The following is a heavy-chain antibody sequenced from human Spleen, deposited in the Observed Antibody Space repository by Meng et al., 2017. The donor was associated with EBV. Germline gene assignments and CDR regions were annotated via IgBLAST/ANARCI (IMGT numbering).Heavy chain of an antibody. Sequence: QVQLKTWGPGLLKPPETLSLACAFSGGSFSSYYWSWIRQPPGKGLEWIGEINQSGSIYYNPSLMGRVTISGDTSRNQFSLKLISVTAADTAVYYCASNIKVPRYWGQGTLVTVSS. CDR2: INQSGSI. D-gene: IGHD2/OR15-2a*01. CDR3: ASNIKVPRY. CDR1: GGSFSSYY. V-gene: IGHV4-34*01. J-gene: IGHJ4*02.